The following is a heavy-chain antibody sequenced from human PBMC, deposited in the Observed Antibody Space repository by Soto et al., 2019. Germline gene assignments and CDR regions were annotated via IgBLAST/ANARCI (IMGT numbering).Heavy chain of an antibody. CDR1: GYTFTSYG. J-gene: IGHJ6*02. CDR2: ISAYNGHT. V-gene: IGHV1-18*01. D-gene: IGHD2-2*02. Sequence: TSVKVSCKASGYTFTSYGISWVRQAPGQGLEWMGWISAYNGHTNYAQKLQGRVTMTTDTSTSTAYMELRSLRSDDTAVFYCARDKGLYAHYYYGMDVWGLGTTVTSP. CDR3: ARDKGLYAHYYYGMDV.